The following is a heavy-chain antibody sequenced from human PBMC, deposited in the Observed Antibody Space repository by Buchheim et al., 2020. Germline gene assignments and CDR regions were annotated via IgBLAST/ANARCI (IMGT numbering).Heavy chain of an antibody. CDR3: ARDRYYDFWSGYLPPYYYYYYGMDV. J-gene: IGHJ6*02. CDR2: IKQDGSEK. V-gene: IGHV3-7*01. Sequence: EVQLVESGGGLVQPGGSLRLSCAASGFTFSSYWMSWVRQAPGKGLEWVANIKQDGSEKYYVDSVKGRFTISRDNAKHSLYLQMNSLRAEDTAVYYCARDRYYDFWSGYLPPYYYYYYGMDVWGQGTT. D-gene: IGHD3-3*01. CDR1: GFTFSSYW.